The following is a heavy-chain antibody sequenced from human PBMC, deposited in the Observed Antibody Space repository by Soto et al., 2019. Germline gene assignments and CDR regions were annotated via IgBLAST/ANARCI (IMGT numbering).Heavy chain of an antibody. CDR2: ISYDGNVA. J-gene: IGHJ4*02. CDR3: AKEGPITNWYFDY. V-gene: IGHV3-30*18. Sequence: QVQLVESGGGVFQLGSSLRPSFAASGSTFRIYARHWVPKPPGKGLEWVIVISYDGNVAYYADSVKGRFTISRDNSKNTLYLQMNSLRTEDTAMYYCAKEGPITNWYFDYWGQGTLVTVSS. D-gene: IGHD1-1*01. CDR1: GSTFRIYA.